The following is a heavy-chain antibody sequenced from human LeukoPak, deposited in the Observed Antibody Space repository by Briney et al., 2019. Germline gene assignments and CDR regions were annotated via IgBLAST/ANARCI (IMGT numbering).Heavy chain of an antibody. D-gene: IGHD3-10*01. V-gene: IGHV3-48*03. Sequence: PGGSLRLSCAASGFTFSSYEMSWVRQAPGKGLEWVSYISVSGNVIYYADSVRGRFTISRDNAKNSLYLQMNSLRAEDTAVYYCARGGRFLWFGGDFWGPGTLVTVSS. CDR1: GFTFSSYE. CDR2: ISVSGNVI. CDR3: ARGGRFLWFGGDF. J-gene: IGHJ4*02.